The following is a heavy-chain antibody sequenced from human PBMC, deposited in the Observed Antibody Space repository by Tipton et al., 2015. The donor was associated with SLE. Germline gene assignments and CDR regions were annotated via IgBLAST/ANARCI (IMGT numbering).Heavy chain of an antibody. V-gene: IGHV3-48*03. J-gene: IGHJ3*02. Sequence: GSLRLSCAASGFTFSSYEMNWVRQAPGKGLEWVSYISSRGSTIYYADSVKGRFTISRDNAKNSLYLQMNSLRAEDTAVYYCARERWEGVDAFDIWGQGTMVTVSS. CDR3: ARERWEGVDAFDI. CDR2: ISSRGSTI. CDR1: GFTFSSYE. D-gene: IGHD1-26*01.